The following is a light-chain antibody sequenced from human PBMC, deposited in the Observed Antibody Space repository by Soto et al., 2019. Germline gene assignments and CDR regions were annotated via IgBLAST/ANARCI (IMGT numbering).Light chain of an antibody. CDR2: EVS. CDR3: SSYTNSNTQL. CDR1: SSDVGNYDY. J-gene: IGLJ2*01. V-gene: IGLV2-14*01. Sequence: QSALTQPASVSGSPGQSITISCTGTSSDVGNYDYVSWYQQHPGKAPKLMLYEVSNRPSGVSNRFSGSKSGNTASLTISGLQAEDEADYYCSSYTNSNTQLFGGGTKLTVL.